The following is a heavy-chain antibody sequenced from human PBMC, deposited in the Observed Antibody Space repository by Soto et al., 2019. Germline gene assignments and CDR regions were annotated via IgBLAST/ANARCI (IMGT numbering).Heavy chain of an antibody. D-gene: IGHD2-15*01. CDR1: GGAFSSYP. Sequence: VHLVQSGAEVKKPGSSVKVSCKASGGAFSSYPINWVRQAPGQGLEWMGGIIPFFGTTHSAQKFQDRLTITADESTSTTYMELSSLRSEDTAVYYCASRPVMEVAQYGNGFDPWGQGTLVTVSS. CDR3: ASRPVMEVAQYGNGFDP. CDR2: IIPFFGTT. J-gene: IGHJ5*02. V-gene: IGHV1-69*01.